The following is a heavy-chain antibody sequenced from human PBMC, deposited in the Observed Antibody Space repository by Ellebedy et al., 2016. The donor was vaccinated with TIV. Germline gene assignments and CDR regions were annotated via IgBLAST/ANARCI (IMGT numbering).Heavy chain of an antibody. Sequence: AASVKVSCKTSGYTFTSYGVSWVRQAPGQGREWMGWISGLNGKTKYARTVQGRVTLTTDPAARTVYMELTSLISDDTAVYYCARDNTVGGTNWFDPWGQGTLVIVSS. CDR3: ARDNTVGGTNWFDP. CDR2: ISGLNGKT. J-gene: IGHJ5*02. CDR1: GYTFTSYG. D-gene: IGHD6-19*01. V-gene: IGHV1-18*01.